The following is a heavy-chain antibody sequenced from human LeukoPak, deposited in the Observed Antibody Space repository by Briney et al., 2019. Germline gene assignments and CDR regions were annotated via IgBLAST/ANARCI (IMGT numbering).Heavy chain of an antibody. CDR3: ARAPGRIAAAGTGGNWFDP. D-gene: IGHD6-13*01. J-gene: IGHJ5*02. CDR2: IIPILGIA. CDR1: GGAFSSYA. V-gene: IGHV1-69*04. Sequence: PGASVKVSCRASGGAFSSYAISWVRQAPGQGLEWMGRIIPILGIANYAQKFQGRVTITADKSTSTAYMELSSLRSEDTAVYYCARAPGRIAAAGTGGNWFDPWGQGTLVTVSS.